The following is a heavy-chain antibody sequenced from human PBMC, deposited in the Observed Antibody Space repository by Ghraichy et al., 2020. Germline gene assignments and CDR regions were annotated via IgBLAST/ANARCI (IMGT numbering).Heavy chain of an antibody. J-gene: IGHJ6*02. D-gene: IGHD4-23*01. CDR1: GFTFSSYS. Sequence: GGSLRLSCVGSGFTFSSYSMNWVRQSPGRGLEWVSYITSRSSFISYADSVKGRFTISRDNAQNSLYLQMNSLRDEDTAVYYCARGSTVVRFFCYCVMDVWGQGTTVTVSS. CDR3: ARGSTVVRFFCYCVMDV. CDR2: ITSRSSFI. V-gene: IGHV3-48*02.